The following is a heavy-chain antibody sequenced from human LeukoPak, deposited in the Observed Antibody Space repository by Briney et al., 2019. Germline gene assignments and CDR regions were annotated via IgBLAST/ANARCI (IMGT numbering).Heavy chain of an antibody. CDR3: ARVSSNWDTYFHY. CDR2: ISPNSGGT. CDR1: GYTFIDYY. J-gene: IGHJ4*02. V-gene: IGHV1-2*02. D-gene: IGHD7-27*01. Sequence: ASVKVSCKASGYTFIDYYMHWVRQAPGQGLEWIGWISPNSGGTKYVQKFQGRVTMTRDTSITTVYMELSGLSFDDTAVFYCARVSSNWDTYFHYWGQGSLVTVSS.